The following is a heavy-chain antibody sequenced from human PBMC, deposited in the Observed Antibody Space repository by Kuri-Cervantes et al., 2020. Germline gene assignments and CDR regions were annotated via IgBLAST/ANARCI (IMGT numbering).Heavy chain of an antibody. CDR1: GFTFGNYW. CDR2: IKHDGSEQ. CDR3: ARGYYYDSSSFDY. D-gene: IGHD3-22*01. J-gene: IGHJ4*02. Sequence: GGSLRLSCAASGFTFGNYWMSWVRQAPGKGLEWVASIKHDGSEQYYLDSVKGRFTISRDFAQNSLFLQMNSLRAEDTAIYYCARGYYYDSSSFDYWGQGTLVTGSS. V-gene: IGHV3-7*01.